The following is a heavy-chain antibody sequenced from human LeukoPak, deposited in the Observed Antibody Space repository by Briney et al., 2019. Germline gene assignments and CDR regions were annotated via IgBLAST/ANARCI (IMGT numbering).Heavy chain of an antibody. CDR3: ARASWFGELPGV. CDR2: IKTDGSST. J-gene: IGHJ6*02. V-gene: IGHV3-74*03. Sequence: GGSLRLSCAASGFTFDDYAMSWVRQAPGKGLEWVSRIKTDGSSTTYADSVKGRFTISRDNAKNTLYLQMNSLRVEDTAVYYCARASWFGELPGVWGQGTTVTVSS. CDR1: GFTFDDYA. D-gene: IGHD3-10*01.